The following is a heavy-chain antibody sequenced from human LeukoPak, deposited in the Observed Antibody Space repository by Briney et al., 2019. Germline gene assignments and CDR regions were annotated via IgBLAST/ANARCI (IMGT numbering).Heavy chain of an antibody. Sequence: ASVKVSCKASGGTFSSYAISWVRQAPGQGLEWMGRIIPILGIANYAQKLQGRVTMTSDTSTSTAYMELRSLRSDDTAVYYCARDDYDYVWGSCSDYWGQGTLVTVSS. D-gene: IGHD3-16*01. CDR3: ARDDYDYVWGSCSDY. V-gene: IGHV1-69*04. CDR1: GGTFSSYA. CDR2: IIPILGIA. J-gene: IGHJ4*02.